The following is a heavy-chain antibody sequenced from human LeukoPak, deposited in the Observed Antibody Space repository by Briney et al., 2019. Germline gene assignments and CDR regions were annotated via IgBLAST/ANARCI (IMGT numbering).Heavy chain of an antibody. J-gene: IGHJ3*01. D-gene: IGHD2/OR15-2a*01. CDR3: AILPAIVTAFQF. CDR1: GDSITGPYY. CDR2: VYHSGST. V-gene: IGHV4-38-2*02. Sequence: SETLSLTCTVSGDSITGPYYWGWIRQPPGKGLEWIGSVYHSGSTYYSPSLKSRVTMSVDTSKNQFSLKLTSVTAADTAVYYCAILPAIVTAFQFWGQGTMVTVS.